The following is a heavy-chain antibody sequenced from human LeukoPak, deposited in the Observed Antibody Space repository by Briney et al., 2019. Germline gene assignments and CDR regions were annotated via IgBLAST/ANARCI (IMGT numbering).Heavy chain of an antibody. CDR3: ARVKLLYGSGIGDAFDI. Sequence: SETLSLTCGVSGGSITSTNYWTWVRRPPGKGLEWIGEVNLQGSTNYNPSLMGRVAISVDMSENHISLQLTSVTAADTAVYYCARVKLLYGSGIGDAFDIWGQGTMVTVSS. CDR2: VNLQGST. J-gene: IGHJ3*02. CDR1: GGSITSTNY. D-gene: IGHD3-10*01. V-gene: IGHV4-4*02.